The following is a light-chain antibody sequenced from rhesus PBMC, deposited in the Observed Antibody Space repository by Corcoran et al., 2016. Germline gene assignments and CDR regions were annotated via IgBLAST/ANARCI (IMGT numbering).Light chain of an antibody. CDR3: MQALEFPWT. V-gene: IGKV2-104*02. CDR1: QNLLDSEDGNTY. Sequence: DIVMTQTPLSLPVTPGEPASISCRSSQNLLDSEDGNTYLDWYLQKPGQSQQLLIYEVSTRASGVPDRFSGRGSDTDFTLKISRVEAEDVGVYYCMQALEFPWTFGQGTKVEIK. CDR2: EVS. J-gene: IGKJ1*01.